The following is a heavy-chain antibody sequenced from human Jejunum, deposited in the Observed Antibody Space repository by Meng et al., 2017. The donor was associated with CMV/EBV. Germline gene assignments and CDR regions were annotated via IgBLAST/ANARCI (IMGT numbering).Heavy chain of an antibody. J-gene: IGHJ4*02. Sequence: KASGYTFTGYYMHWVRQAPGQGLEWMGWISPNSGGTNYAQRFQGRVTMTGDTSITTAYMELSKLRSDDTAVYYCARQTGSSFYFDYWGQGTLVTVS. CDR3: ARQTGSSFYFDY. V-gene: IGHV1-2*02. CDR2: ISPNSGGT. CDR1: GYTFTGYY. D-gene: IGHD6-6*01.